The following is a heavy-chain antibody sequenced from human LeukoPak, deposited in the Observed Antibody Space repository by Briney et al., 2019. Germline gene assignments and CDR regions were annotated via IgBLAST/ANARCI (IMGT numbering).Heavy chain of an antibody. D-gene: IGHD3-22*01. J-gene: IGHJ4*02. CDR1: GFTFSSYG. Sequence: AGGSLRLSCAASGFTFSSYGMHWVRQAPGKGLEWVAVIWYDGSNKYYADSVKGRFTISRDNSKNTLYLQMNSLRAEDTAVYYCAKHRPRKVVVIAYFDYWGQGTLVTVSS. V-gene: IGHV3-33*06. CDR2: IWYDGSNK. CDR3: AKHRPRKVVVIAYFDY.